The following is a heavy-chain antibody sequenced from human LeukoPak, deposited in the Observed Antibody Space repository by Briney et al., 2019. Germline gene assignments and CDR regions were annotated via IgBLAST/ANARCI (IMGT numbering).Heavy chain of an antibody. CDR1: GDSVSSNSAA. D-gene: IGHD2-2*02. CDR3: ARRYTASPGERFDY. V-gene: IGHV6-1*01. CDR2: TYYRSKWYN. Sequence: SQTLSLTCAISGDSVSSNSAAWNWIRQSPSRGLEWLGRTYYRSKWYNDYAVSVKSRITIKPDTSKNQFSLQLKSVTPEDTAVYYCARRYTASPGERFDYWGQGTLVTVSS. J-gene: IGHJ4*02.